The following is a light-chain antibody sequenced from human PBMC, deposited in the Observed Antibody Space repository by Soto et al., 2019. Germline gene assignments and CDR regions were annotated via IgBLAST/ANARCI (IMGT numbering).Light chain of an antibody. Sequence: DIQMTQSPSALSASVGDRVTITCRASQTISNWMAWYQHKPGKAPKVLIYDASSLEDGVPSRFSGSSSGTEFTFTISGLKIEDFATYYCQQYTAYPYTFGQGTKLEI. J-gene: IGKJ2*01. CDR2: DAS. CDR3: QQYTAYPYT. CDR1: QTISNW. V-gene: IGKV1-5*01.